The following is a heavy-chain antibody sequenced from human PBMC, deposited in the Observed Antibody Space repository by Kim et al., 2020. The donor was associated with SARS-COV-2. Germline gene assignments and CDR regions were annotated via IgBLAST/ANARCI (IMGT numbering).Heavy chain of an antibody. CDR3: TIPPRIAGTHYNWFDP. CDR2: IRSKAYGGTT. D-gene: IGHD6-13*01. V-gene: IGHV3-49*04. CDR1: GFTFGDYA. Sequence: GGSLRLSCTASGFTFGDYAMSWVRQAPGKGLEWVGFIRSKAYGGTTEYAASVKGRFTISRDDSKSIAYLQMNSLKTEDTAVYYCTIPPRIAGTHYNWFDPWGQGTLVTVSS. J-gene: IGHJ5*02.